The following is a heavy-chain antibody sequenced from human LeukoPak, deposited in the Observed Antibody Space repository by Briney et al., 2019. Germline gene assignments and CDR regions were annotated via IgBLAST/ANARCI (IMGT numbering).Heavy chain of an antibody. CDR2: INWNGGST. D-gene: IGHD3-22*01. J-gene: IGHJ4*02. CDR1: GFTFDDYG. Sequence: RPGGSLRLSCAGSGFTFDDYGMSWVRQAPGKGLEWVSGINWNGGSTGYGDSVKGRFTISRENAKNSLYLQMNSLRAEDTALYYCARARSGYYSSFDYWGQGTLVTVSS. V-gene: IGHV3-20*04. CDR3: ARARSGYYSSFDY.